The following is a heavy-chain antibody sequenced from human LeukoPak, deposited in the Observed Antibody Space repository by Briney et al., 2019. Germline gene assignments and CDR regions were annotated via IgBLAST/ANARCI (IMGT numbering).Heavy chain of an antibody. V-gene: IGHV3-23*01. CDR2: ISPSGSTT. J-gene: IGHJ4*02. CDR1: GFTFGSYA. Sequence: GGSLRLSCAASGFTFGSYAMSWVRQAPGKGLEWVSGISPSGSTTYYADSVKGRFTISRDNSKNTLYLQMDSLRAEDTAVYYCAKESASRDYGGNSVFDYWGQGTLVTVSS. CDR3: AKESASRDYGGNSVFDY. D-gene: IGHD4-23*01.